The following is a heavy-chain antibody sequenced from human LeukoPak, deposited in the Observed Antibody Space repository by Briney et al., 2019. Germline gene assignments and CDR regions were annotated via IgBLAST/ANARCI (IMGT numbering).Heavy chain of an antibody. J-gene: IGHJ5*02. V-gene: IGHV3-48*04. Sequence: PGGSLRLSCAASGFTFSSYSMNWVRQAPGKGLEWVSYISSSSSTIYCADSVKGRFTISRDNAKNSLYLQMNSLRAEDTAVYYCAKSRGASWFDPWGQGTLVTVSS. CDR1: GFTFSSYS. CDR2: ISSSSSTI. CDR3: AKSRGASWFDP. D-gene: IGHD4/OR15-4a*01.